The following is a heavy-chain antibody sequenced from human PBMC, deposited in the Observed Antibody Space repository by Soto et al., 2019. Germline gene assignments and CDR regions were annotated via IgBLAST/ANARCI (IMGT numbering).Heavy chain of an antibody. CDR3: ARGGYYDSSGYYLSWFDP. D-gene: IGHD3-22*01. J-gene: IGHJ5*02. CDR1: GYTFTGYY. Sequence: QVQLVQSGAEVKKPGASVKVSCKASGYTFTGYYMHWVRQVPGQGLEWMGWINPNSGGTNYAQKFQGWVTMTRDTSISTAYMELSRLRSDDTAVYYCARGGYYDSSGYYLSWFDPWGQGTLVTVSS. CDR2: INPNSGGT. V-gene: IGHV1-2*04.